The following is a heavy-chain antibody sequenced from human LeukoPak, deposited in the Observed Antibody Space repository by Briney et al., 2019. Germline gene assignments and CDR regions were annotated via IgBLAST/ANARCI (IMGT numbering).Heavy chain of an antibody. CDR3: ARAKPKNMVRGLIMRRESRYYFDY. D-gene: IGHD3-10*01. CDR2: IYSGGST. Sequence: GGSLRLSCAASGFTVSSNYMSWVRQAPGKGLEWVSVIYSGGSTYYADSVKGRFTISRDNSKSTLYIQMNSLRAEDTAVYYRARAKPKNMVRGLIMRRESRYYFDYWGQGTLVTVSS. J-gene: IGHJ4*02. V-gene: IGHV3-53*01. CDR1: GFTVSSNY.